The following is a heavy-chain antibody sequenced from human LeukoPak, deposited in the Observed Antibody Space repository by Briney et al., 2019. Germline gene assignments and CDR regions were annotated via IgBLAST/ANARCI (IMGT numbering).Heavy chain of an antibody. Sequence: ASVKVSCKVSGYTLTELSMHWVRQAPGKGLEWMGGFDPEDGETIYAQKFQGRVTMTEDTSTYTAYMELSSLRSEDTAVYYCAARDLAYCGGDCYRRYAFDIWGQGTMVTVSS. CDR2: FDPEDGET. D-gene: IGHD2-21*02. CDR1: GYTLTELS. J-gene: IGHJ3*02. V-gene: IGHV1-24*01. CDR3: AARDLAYCGGDCYRRYAFDI.